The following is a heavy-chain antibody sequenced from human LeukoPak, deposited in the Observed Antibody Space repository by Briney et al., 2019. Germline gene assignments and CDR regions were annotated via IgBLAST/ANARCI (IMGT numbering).Heavy chain of an antibody. J-gene: IGHJ4*02. CDR3: ASYAGIAADLIDY. CDR1: GGSISSYY. D-gene: IGHD6-13*01. Sequence: SETLSLTCTVSGGSISSYYWSWIRQPPGKGLEWIGYIYYSGSTNYNPSLKSRVTISVDTSKNQFSLKLSSVTAADTAVYYCASYAGIAADLIDYWGQGTLVTVSS. CDR2: IYYSGST. V-gene: IGHV4-59*01.